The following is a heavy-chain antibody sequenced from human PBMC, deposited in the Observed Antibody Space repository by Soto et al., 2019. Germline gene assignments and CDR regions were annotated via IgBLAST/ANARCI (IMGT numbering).Heavy chain of an antibody. D-gene: IGHD2-8*01. CDR3: ARLSRRVAQESNYFDP. V-gene: IGHV5-51*01. Sequence: GESLKISCKVSGYSFSTSWMGWVRQLPGKGLEWMGIIYPGDSDSRYGPSFEGHVTFSVDKSLSTAYLEWSSLKASDTAIYYCARLSRRVAQESNYFDPWGQGTLVTVSS. J-gene: IGHJ5*02. CDR1: GYSFSTSW. CDR2: IYPGDSDS.